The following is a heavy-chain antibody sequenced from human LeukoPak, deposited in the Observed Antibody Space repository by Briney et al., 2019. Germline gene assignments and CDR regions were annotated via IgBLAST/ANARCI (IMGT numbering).Heavy chain of an antibody. CDR3: ARVGAHSGSWAY. Sequence: SVKVSCKASGGIFSNFAISWVRQAPGQGLEWMGRIIPMLDIANYAQKFQGRVTITADKSTSTAYMELSSLRSEDTAVYYCARVGAHSGSWAYWGQGTLVTVSS. CDR2: IIPMLDIA. J-gene: IGHJ4*02. V-gene: IGHV1-69*04. CDR1: GGIFSNFA. D-gene: IGHD6-13*01.